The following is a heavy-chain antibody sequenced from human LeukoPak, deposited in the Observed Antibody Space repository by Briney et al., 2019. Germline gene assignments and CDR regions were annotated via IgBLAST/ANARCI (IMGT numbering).Heavy chain of an antibody. D-gene: IGHD3-16*01. CDR2: ISSTGGTT. CDR1: GGSISSYY. V-gene: IGHV3-23*01. J-gene: IGHJ4*02. CDR3: AKDYAVGSIDY. Sequence: ETLSLTCTVSGGSISSYYWSWIRQPPGKGLEWVSSISSTGGTTYYADSVRGRFTISRDNSKNTVSLQMESLRAEDTALYYCAKDYAVGSIDYWGQGTLVTVSS.